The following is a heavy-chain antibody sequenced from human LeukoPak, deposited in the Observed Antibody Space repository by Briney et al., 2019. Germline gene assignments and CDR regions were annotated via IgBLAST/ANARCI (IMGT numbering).Heavy chain of an antibody. V-gene: IGHV3-23*01. CDR3: AKDLGPRSFIVVVPAAITFDY. CDR1: GSTFIIYA. J-gene: IGHJ4*02. Sequence: GGSRRLSCASSGSTFIIYAMSWFRQAPGKGLEGVSAIIAIGGSKYYADSVKGRFTISRDNSKNTLYLQMNSLRAEDTAVYYCAKDLGPRSFIVVVPAAITFDYWGQGTLVNVSS. D-gene: IGHD2-2*01. CDR2: IIAIGGSK.